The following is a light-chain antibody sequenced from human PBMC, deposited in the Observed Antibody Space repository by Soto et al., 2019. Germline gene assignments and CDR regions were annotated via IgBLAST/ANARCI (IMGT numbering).Light chain of an antibody. CDR1: QGISNY. CDR3: QKYNRATRT. Sequence: IQMTQSPSSLSASVGDRVTITCRASQGISNYLAWYQQKPGKVPKLLIYAASTLQSGVPSRFSRSGSGTDFTLTISSLHPEDVATYYCQKYNRATRTFGKGTKVDIK. J-gene: IGKJ1*01. CDR2: AAS. V-gene: IGKV1-27*01.